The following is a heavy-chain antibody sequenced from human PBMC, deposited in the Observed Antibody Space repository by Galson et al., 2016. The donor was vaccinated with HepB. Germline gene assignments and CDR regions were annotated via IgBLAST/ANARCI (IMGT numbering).Heavy chain of an antibody. CDR3: ARDGGGGYNLDY. Sequence: SLRLSCAASGFIVSSNDMSWVRQAPGKGLEWVSAICGSGVNAHYADSVKGRFTISRDNSKNTLYLQMNSLGDEDTAVYFCARDGGGGYNLDYWGQGTLVTVSS. CDR1: GFIVSSND. J-gene: IGHJ4*02. CDR2: ICGSGVNA. D-gene: IGHD5-24*01. V-gene: IGHV3-23*01.